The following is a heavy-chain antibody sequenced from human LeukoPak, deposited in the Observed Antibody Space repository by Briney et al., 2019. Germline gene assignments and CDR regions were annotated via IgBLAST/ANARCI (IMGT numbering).Heavy chain of an antibody. CDR1: GDSISSTNYY. CDR2: IYYSGST. V-gene: IGHV4-39*07. D-gene: IGHD6-19*01. J-gene: IGHJ4*02. CDR3: AGERGEEYSSGWYKRNYFDN. Sequence: PSETLSLTCTVSGDSISSTNYYWGWIRQPPGKGLEWIGSIYYSGSTYYNPSLKSRVTISVDTSKNQFSLKLSSVTAADTAVYYCAGERGEEYSSGWYKRNYFDNWGQGIRVTVSS.